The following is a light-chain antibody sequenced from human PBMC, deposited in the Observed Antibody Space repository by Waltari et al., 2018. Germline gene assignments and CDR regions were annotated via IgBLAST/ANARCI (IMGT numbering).Light chain of an antibody. CDR1: SLRSYY. V-gene: IGLV3-19*01. CDR3: NSQDSSNNPS. J-gene: IGLJ2*01. Sequence: SSELTQEPDVSVALGQTVRITCQGDSLRSYYASWYQQKPGQAPVLVMYGKDNRPSGIPDRFSGSSSGNTASLTVTGAEAEDEADYYCNSQDSSNNPSFGGGTKLTVL. CDR2: GKD.